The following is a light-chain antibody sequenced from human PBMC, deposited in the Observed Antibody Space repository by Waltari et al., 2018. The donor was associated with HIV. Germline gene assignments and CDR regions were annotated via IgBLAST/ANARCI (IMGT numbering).Light chain of an antibody. Sequence: QSALTQPLSASGSPGQSVTISCNGTSSDVGGYDYVSWYQHHPGQAPKLMLYDVTKRPSGVPDRFSGSKSGSTASLTVSGLQAEDEADYYCSSYAGSNNLIFGGGTKLTVL. CDR3: SSYAGSNNLI. J-gene: IGLJ2*01. CDR1: SSDVGGYDY. V-gene: IGLV2-8*01. CDR2: DVT.